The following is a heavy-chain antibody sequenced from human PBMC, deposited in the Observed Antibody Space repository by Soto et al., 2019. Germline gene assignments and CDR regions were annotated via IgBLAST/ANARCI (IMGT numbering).Heavy chain of an antibody. D-gene: IGHD6-6*01. CDR1: GFTFDDYA. J-gene: IGHJ3*02. V-gene: IGHV3-9*01. CDR3: AKGGGDYSSSHDAFDI. Sequence: EVQLVESGGGLVQPGRSLRLSCAASGFTFDDYAMHWVRQAPGKGLEWVSGISGNSGSIGHADSVKGRFTISRDNAKNSLYLQMNSLRAEDKALYYCAKGGGDYSSSHDAFDIWGQGKMVIVSS. CDR2: ISGNSGSI.